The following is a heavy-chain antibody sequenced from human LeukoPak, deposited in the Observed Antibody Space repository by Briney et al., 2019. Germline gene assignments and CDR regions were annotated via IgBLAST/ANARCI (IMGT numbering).Heavy chain of an antibody. D-gene: IGHD3-22*01. J-gene: IGHJ4*02. CDR3: ARGYYDSRGFSNPFDS. CDR2: IHTNGNT. V-gene: IGHV4-4*08. CDR1: GASISSSY. Sequence: SETLSLSCTVSGASISSSYWSWLRQPPGKGLEWIAYIHTNGNTNSNPSLKGRVTVSVDASKNQFSLMLRSVAAADTALYYCARGYYDSRGFSNPFDSWGQGTLVTVSS.